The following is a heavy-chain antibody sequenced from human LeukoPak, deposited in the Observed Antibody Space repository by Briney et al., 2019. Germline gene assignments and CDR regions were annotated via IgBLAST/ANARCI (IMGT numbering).Heavy chain of an antibody. CDR3: ARSEFSRAIYFDP. V-gene: IGHV1-46*01. CDR1: GYTFTNYY. J-gene: IGHJ5*02. D-gene: IGHD6-6*01. Sequence: ASVKVSCKASGYTFTNYYMHWVRQAPGRGLEWMGIIDPSGGSTTYAQNFRGRVTMTRDTSTSTVYMNLTSLRSEDTAVYYCARSEFSRAIYFDPWGQGTLVTVSS. CDR2: IDPSGGST.